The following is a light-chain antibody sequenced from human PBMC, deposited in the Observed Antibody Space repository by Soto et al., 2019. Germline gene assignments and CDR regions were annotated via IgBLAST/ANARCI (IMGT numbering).Light chain of an antibody. CDR3: QQYNDYSRT. CDR2: KAS. CDR1: QSIGIW. J-gene: IGKJ1*01. V-gene: IGKV1-5*03. Sequence: IQMTQSPSTLSASVGDRVAITCRASQSIGIWLAWYQQKPGKAPRFLIYKASSLESGVPSRFSGSGSGTEFTLNLSSLQPDDFANYHCQQYNDYSRTFGQGTKVEMK.